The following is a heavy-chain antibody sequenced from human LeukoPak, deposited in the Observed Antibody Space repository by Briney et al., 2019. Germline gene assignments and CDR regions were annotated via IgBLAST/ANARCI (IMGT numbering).Heavy chain of an antibody. Sequence: PGGSLRLSCAASGLTFSSYPMNWVRQAPGEGLEGVSSISYTSTQINYADSVKGRFTISRDNAKNSLYLQTSTLSAQDTAVYYCARYPPRGYSGHADWPAYNFDYWGQGTLVTVSS. J-gene: IGHJ4*02. D-gene: IGHD5-12*01. V-gene: IGHV3-21*01. CDR1: GLTFSSYP. CDR2: ISYTSTQI. CDR3: ARYPPRGYSGHADWPAYNFDY.